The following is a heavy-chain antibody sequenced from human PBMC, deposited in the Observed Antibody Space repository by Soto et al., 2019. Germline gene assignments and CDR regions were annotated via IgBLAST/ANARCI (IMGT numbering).Heavy chain of an antibody. D-gene: IGHD1-7*01. CDR3: AKGEGYKWNYEFDH. CDR1: GFSFSDYY. J-gene: IGHJ5*02. Sequence: XGSLKLSCSASGFSFSDYYMSWIRQAPGKGLEWVSYISGNSLYTNYGDSVKGRFTISRDNAKNSLYLQMNSLRAEDTAVYYCAKGEGYKWNYEFDHWGQGALVTVSS. V-gene: IGHV3-11*06. CDR2: ISGNSLYT.